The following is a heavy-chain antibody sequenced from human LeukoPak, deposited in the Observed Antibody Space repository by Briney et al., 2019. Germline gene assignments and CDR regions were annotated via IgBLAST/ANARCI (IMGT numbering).Heavy chain of an antibody. CDR3: ARLFYGSGSRYFDP. D-gene: IGHD3-10*01. J-gene: IGHJ4*02. Sequence: PSETLSLTCTVSGGSINTYYWSWLRQSAGKGLEWIGRIYTSGSTNYSPSLKSRVTISVDTSENQFSLKLSSVTAADTAVYYCARLFYGSGSRYFDPWGQGTLVTVSS. V-gene: IGHV4-4*07. CDR1: GGSINTYY. CDR2: IYTSGST.